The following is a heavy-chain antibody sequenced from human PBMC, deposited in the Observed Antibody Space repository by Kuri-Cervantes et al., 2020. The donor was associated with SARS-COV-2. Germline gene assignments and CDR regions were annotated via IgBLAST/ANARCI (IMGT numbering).Heavy chain of an antibody. D-gene: IGHD3-3*01. CDR1: GFTLSSYA. CDR3: ARGIIDLRFLDGAEDY. V-gene: IGHV3-30*07. Sequence: GGSLRLSCAASGFTLSSYAMHWVRQAPGKGLEWVAVISYDGSNKYYADSVKGRFTISRDNAKNSLYLQMNSLRAEDTAVYYCARGIIDLRFLDGAEDYWGQGTLVTVSS. CDR2: ISYDGSNK. J-gene: IGHJ4*02.